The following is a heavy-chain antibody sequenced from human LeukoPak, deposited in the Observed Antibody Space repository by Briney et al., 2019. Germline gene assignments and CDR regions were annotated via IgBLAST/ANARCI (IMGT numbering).Heavy chain of an antibody. Sequence: GGSLRLSCAASGFTFSSYSMNWVRQAPGKGLEWVSYISSSGRTKYYADSVKGRFTISRDNVKNSLYLQMNSLRAEDTAVYYCARDRRYWEPLDYWGQGTLVTVSS. CDR1: GFTFSSYS. D-gene: IGHD1-26*01. CDR3: ARDRRYWEPLDY. CDR2: ISSSGRTK. J-gene: IGHJ4*02. V-gene: IGHV3-48*01.